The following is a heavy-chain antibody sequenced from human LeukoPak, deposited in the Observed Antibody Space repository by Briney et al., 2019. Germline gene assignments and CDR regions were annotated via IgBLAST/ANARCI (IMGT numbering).Heavy chain of an antibody. CDR1: GFTFSSYG. V-gene: IGHV3-33*01. J-gene: IGHJ4*02. Sequence: GGSLRLSCAASGFTFSSYGMHGVRQAPGKGLEWVAVIWYDGSNKYYADSVKGRFTISRDNSKNTLYLQMNSLRAEDTAVYYCARSGYYYDSSGQFDYWGQGTLVTVSS. D-gene: IGHD3-22*01. CDR2: IWYDGSNK. CDR3: ARSGYYYDSSGQFDY.